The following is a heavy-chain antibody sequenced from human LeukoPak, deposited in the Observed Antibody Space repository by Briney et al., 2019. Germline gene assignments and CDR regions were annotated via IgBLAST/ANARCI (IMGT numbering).Heavy chain of an antibody. CDR3: ARTYCTGGVCSIYFDY. CDR2: MNPNSGNT. Sequence: ASVKVSCKASGYTFTSYDINWVRQATGQGLEWMGWMNPNSGNTGYAQKFQGRVTMTRNTSISTAYMVLSSLRSEDTAVYYCARTYCTGGVCSIYFDYWGQGTLVTVSS. V-gene: IGHV1-8*01. J-gene: IGHJ4*02. D-gene: IGHD2-8*02. CDR1: GYTFTSYD.